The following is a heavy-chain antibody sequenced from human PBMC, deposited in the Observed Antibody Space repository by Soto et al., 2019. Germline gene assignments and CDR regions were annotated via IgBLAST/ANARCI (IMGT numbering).Heavy chain of an antibody. Sequence: ASVKVSCKASGYTFTGYYMHWVRQAPGQGLEWMGWINANSGGTNYAQKFQGRVTMTRDTSISTAYMELSRLRSDDTAVYYCARDHATVCLGYFDYWGQGTLVTVSS. CDR2: INANSGGT. V-gene: IGHV1-2*02. J-gene: IGHJ4*02. D-gene: IGHD4-17*01. CDR1: GYTFTGYY. CDR3: ARDHATVCLGYFDY.